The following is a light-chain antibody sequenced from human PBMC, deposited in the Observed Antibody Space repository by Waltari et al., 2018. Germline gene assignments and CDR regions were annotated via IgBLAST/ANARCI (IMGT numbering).Light chain of an antibody. CDR1: QRISTN. J-gene: IGKJ2*01. CDR3: QQYNNWLPYT. CDR2: GAS. V-gene: IGKV3-15*01. Sequence: EIVMTQSPATLSVSPGERATLSCRASQRISTNLAWYQQKPGQAPRLLLSGASTRATGIPGRFSGSGSGTEFTLTISSLQSEDFAIYYCQQYNNWLPYTFGQGTKLEIK.